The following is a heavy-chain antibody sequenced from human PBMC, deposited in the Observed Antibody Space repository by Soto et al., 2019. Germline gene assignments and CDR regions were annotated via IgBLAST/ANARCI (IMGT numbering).Heavy chain of an antibody. J-gene: IGHJ6*02. Sequence: SETLSLTCAVYGGSFSGYYWSWIRQPPGKGLEWIGEINHSGSTNYNPSLKSRVTISVDTSKNQFSLKLSSVTAADTAVYYCATNTIFGVDYGMDVWGQGTTVTVS. CDR1: GGSFSGYY. CDR3: ATNTIFGVDYGMDV. CDR2: INHSGST. D-gene: IGHD3-3*01. V-gene: IGHV4-34*01.